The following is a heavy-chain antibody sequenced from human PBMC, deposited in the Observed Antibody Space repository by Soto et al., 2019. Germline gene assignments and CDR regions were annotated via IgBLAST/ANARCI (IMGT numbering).Heavy chain of an antibody. Sequence: QLQLQESGSGLVKPSQTLSLTCAVSGGSISSGGYSWSWIRQPPGKGLEWIGYIYHSGSTYYNPSLQSRGTXXVXRXXNQFSLKVSSVTAADTAVYYCARWRLRSSGGWFDPWGQGTLVPVSS. CDR2: IYHSGST. CDR3: ARWRLRSSGGWFDP. J-gene: IGHJ5*02. CDR1: GGSISSGGYS. D-gene: IGHD6-13*01. V-gene: IGHV4-30-2*01.